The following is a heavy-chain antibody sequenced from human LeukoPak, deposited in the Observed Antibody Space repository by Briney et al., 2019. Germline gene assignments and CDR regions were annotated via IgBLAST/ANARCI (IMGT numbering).Heavy chain of an antibody. CDR1: GGTFSSYA. V-gene: IGHV1-69*04. Sequence: ASVKVSCKASGGTFSSYAISWVRQAPGQGLEWMGRIIPILGIANYAQKFQGRVTITADKSTSTAYMELSSLRSEDTAVYYCASTSGWYSSDAFDIWGQGTMVTVSS. CDR3: ASTSGWYSSDAFDI. D-gene: IGHD6-19*01. J-gene: IGHJ3*02. CDR2: IIPILGIA.